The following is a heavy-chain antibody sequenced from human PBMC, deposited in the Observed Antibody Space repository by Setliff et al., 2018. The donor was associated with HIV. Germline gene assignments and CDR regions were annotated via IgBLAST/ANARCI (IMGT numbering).Heavy chain of an antibody. D-gene: IGHD3-10*01. CDR3: ARHGQYGSGSYYNRPFDY. CDR1: GYSFTSYW. V-gene: IGHV5-51*01. Sequence: PGESLKISCKGSGYSFTSYWIGWVRQMPGKGLEWMGIIYPGDSDTRNSPSFQGQVTISADKSLSTAYLQWSSLKASDTAMYYCARHGQYGSGSYYNRPFDYWGQGTLVTVSS. J-gene: IGHJ4*02. CDR2: IYPGDSDT.